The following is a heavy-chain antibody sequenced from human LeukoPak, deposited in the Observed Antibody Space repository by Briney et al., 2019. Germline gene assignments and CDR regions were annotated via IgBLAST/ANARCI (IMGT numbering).Heavy chain of an antibody. CDR2: INWNGGST. D-gene: IGHD3-3*01. CDR1: GFTFDDYG. J-gene: IGHJ6*02. V-gene: IGHV3-20*04. CDR3: ARDFGSGPVLGMDV. Sequence: GGSLRLSCAASGFTFDDYGMSWVRQAPGKGLEWVSGINWNGGSTGYADSVKGRFTISRDNAKNSLHLQMNSLRAEDTALYYCARDFGSGPVLGMDVWGQGTTVTVSS.